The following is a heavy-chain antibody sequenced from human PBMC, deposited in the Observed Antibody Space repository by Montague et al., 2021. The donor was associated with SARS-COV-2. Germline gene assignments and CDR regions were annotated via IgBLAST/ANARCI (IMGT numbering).Heavy chain of an antibody. CDR1: GFTFSRHD. V-gene: IGHV3-21*06. CDR2: ITSDSLRI. CDR3: GRNFNL. D-gene: IGHD5-24*01. Sequence: SLRLSCAASGFTFSRHDMIWVRQAPGKGLEWVSTITSDSLRIYYAESVKGRFTISRDNGRNSLYLQMDSLRPEDTAVYYCGRNFNLWGIGTLVTVSS. J-gene: IGHJ3*01.